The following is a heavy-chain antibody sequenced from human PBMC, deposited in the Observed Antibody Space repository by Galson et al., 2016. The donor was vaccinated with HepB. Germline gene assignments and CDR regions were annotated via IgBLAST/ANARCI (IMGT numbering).Heavy chain of an antibody. CDR2: VHYSGTT. J-gene: IGHJ3*01. CDR1: GGSITGHW. CDR3: AGTTYCGADCYSGFAAFDG. Sequence: TLSLTCVVSGGSITGHWYSWVRQAPGKGLEWIGEVHYSGTTYYNPSLKGRVTISIDTSKNQFSLRLNSMTAADTAVYYCAGTTYCGADCYSGFAAFDGWGRGTMVIVSS. D-gene: IGHD2-21*02. V-gene: IGHV4-4*02.